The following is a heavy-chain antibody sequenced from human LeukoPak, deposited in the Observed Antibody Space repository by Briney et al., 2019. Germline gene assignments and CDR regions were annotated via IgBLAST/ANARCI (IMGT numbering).Heavy chain of an antibody. CDR2: IWYDGSNK. Sequence: GSLRLSCAASGLPFSSYGMHWVPQAPGKGLEWVALIWYDGSNKYYAESVKGRFTISRDNSKNTLYLQMNSLRTEDTAVYYCGRDLSTATYDAFDIWGQGTMVTVSS. CDR3: GRDLSTATYDAFDI. CDR1: GLPFSSYG. J-gene: IGHJ3*02. V-gene: IGHV3-33*01.